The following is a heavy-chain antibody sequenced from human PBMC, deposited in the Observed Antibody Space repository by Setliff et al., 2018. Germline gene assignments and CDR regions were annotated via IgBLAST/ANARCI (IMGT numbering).Heavy chain of an antibody. CDR1: GFRISFREYW. CDR2: INWNGDRT. V-gene: IGHV3-20*04. D-gene: IGHD5-18*01. CDR3: ARNTDLRNGFDY. J-gene: IGHJ4*02. Sequence: PGGSLRLSCAASGFRISFREYWMFWVRQAPGKGLEWVSSINWNGDRTGYADSVKGRFTISRDNAKNSLYLQMNSLRAEDTAVYYCARNTDLRNGFDYWGQGTLVTVSS.